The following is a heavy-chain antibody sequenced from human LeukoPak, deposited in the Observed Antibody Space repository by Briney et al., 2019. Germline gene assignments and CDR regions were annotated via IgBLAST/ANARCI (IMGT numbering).Heavy chain of an antibody. V-gene: IGHV3-48*03. J-gene: IGHJ4*02. CDR1: GFTFSSYE. CDR2: ISSSGSII. D-gene: IGHD6-19*01. CDR3: AKDLEKQWLDYYFDY. Sequence: GGSLRLSCAASGFTFSSYEMNWVRQAPGKGLEWVSYISSSGSIIYYADSVKGRFTISRDNAKNSLYLRMNSLRAEDTAVYYCAKDLEKQWLDYYFDYWGQGTLVTVSS.